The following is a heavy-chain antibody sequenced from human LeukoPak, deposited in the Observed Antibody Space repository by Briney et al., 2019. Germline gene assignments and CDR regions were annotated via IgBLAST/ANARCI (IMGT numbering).Heavy chain of an antibody. CDR2: IGSNGDET. CDR3: VIFKGYNYGDDY. J-gene: IGHJ4*02. D-gene: IGHD5-18*01. Sequence: GGSLRLSCSASGFTFSSYAMHWVRQAPGKGLEYVSAIGSNGDETYSADSVKGRFTISRDNSKNTLYLQMSSLRAGDTAVYYCVIFKGYNYGDDYWGQGTLVTVSS. V-gene: IGHV3-64D*06. CDR1: GFTFSSYA.